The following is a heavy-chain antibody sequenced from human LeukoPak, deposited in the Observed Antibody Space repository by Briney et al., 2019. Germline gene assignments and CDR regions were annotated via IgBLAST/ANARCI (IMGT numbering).Heavy chain of an antibody. CDR1: GFTFTTYW. CDR3: ARGTGYIDGWYYFDY. J-gene: IGHJ4*02. D-gene: IGHD6-19*01. CDR2: MKPDGSEI. Sequence: GGSLRLSCAASGFTFTTYWMSWVRQAPGKGLEWVANMKPDGSEIFYVDSVKGRFTISRDNAMNSVYLQMNSLRAEDTAFYYCARGTGYIDGWYYFDYWGQGTLVTVSS. V-gene: IGHV3-7*03.